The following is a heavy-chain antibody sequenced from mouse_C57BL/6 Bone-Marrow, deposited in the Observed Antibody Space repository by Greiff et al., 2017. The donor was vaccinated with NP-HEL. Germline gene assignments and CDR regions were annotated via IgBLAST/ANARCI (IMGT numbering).Heavy chain of an antibody. CDR3: ARDRQGYAMDY. J-gene: IGHJ4*01. D-gene: IGHD3-2*01. Sequence: EVKLQESGPGMVKPSQSLSLTCTVTGYSITSGYDWHWIRHFPGNKLEWMGYISYSGSTNYNPSLKSRISITHDTSKNHFFLKLNSVTTEDTATYYCARDRQGYAMDYWGQGTSVTVSS. CDR2: ISYSGST. CDR1: GYSITSGYD. V-gene: IGHV3-1*01.